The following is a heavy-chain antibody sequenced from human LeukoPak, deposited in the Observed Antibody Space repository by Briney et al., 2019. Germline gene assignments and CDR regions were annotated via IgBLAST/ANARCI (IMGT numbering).Heavy chain of an antibody. CDR2: ISYDGSNK. V-gene: IGHV3-30-3*01. J-gene: IGHJ4*02. D-gene: IGHD6-19*01. Sequence: GGSLRLSCAASGFTFSSYAMHWVRQAPDKGLEWVAVISYDGSNKYYADSVKGRFTISRDNSKNTLYLQMNSLRAEDTAVYYCASGTRARGIAVAVSTLYYWGQGTLVTVSS. CDR3: ASGTRARGIAVAVSTLYY. CDR1: GFTFSSYA.